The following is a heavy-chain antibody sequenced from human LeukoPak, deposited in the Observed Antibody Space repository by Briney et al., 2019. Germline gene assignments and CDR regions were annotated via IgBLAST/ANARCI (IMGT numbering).Heavy chain of an antibody. CDR2: IYYSGST. Sequence: SETLSLTCTVSGGSISSYYWSWIRQPPGKGLEWIGYIYYSGSTNYNPSLKGRVTISVDTSKNQFSLKLSSVTAADTAVYYCATGSGYYSGWYFDYWGQGTLVTVSS. CDR1: GGSISSYY. D-gene: IGHD3-22*01. V-gene: IGHV4-59*08. CDR3: ATGSGYYSGWYFDY. J-gene: IGHJ4*02.